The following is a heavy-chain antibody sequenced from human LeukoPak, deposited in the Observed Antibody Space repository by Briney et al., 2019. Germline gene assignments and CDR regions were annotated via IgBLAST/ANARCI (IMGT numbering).Heavy chain of an antibody. Sequence: SQTLSLTCTVSGGSISSGSYYWSWIRQPAGKGLEWIVRIYASGSTNYNPSLKSRVTISVDTSKNQFSLKLSSVTAADTAVYYCARYDILTGYPKDYYYMDVWGKGTTVTISS. CDR3: ARYDILTGYPKDYYYMDV. CDR1: GGSISSGSYY. D-gene: IGHD3-9*01. J-gene: IGHJ6*03. V-gene: IGHV4-61*02. CDR2: IYASGST.